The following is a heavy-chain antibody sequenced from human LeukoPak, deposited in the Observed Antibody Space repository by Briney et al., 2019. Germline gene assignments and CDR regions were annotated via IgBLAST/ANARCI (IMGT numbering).Heavy chain of an antibody. J-gene: IGHJ3*02. V-gene: IGHV4-59*01. CDR1: GGSISSYY. CDR3: ARERVLGVVTAIGDAFDS. CDR2: IYYSGST. Sequence: ASETLSLTCTVSGGSISSYYWSWIRQPPGKGLEWIGYIYYSGSTNYNPSLKSRVTISVDTSKNQFSLKLSSVTAADTAVYYCARERVLGVVTAIGDAFDSWGQGTMVTVSS. D-gene: IGHD2-21*02.